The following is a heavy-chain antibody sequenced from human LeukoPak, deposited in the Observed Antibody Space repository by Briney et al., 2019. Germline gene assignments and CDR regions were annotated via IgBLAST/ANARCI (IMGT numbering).Heavy chain of an antibody. V-gene: IGHV3-21*01. CDR2: ISSSSSYI. CDR3: ARGSSSFGLFDY. Sequence: GGSLRLSCAASAFIFNNYYMNWVRQAPGKGLEWVSSISSSSSYIYYADSVKGRFTISRDNAKNSLYLQMNSLRAEDTAVYYCARGSSSFGLFDYWGQGTLVTVSS. CDR1: AFIFNNYY. J-gene: IGHJ4*02. D-gene: IGHD6-6*01.